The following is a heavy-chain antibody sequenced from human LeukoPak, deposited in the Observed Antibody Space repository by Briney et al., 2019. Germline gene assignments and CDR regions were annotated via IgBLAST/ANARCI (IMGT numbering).Heavy chain of an antibody. Sequence: SETLSLTCTVSGGSISSSSYYWGWIRQPPGKGLEWIGSIYYSGSTYYNPSLKSRVTISVDTSKNQFSLKLSSVTAADTAVYYCARRALRYFDWLLGFNWFDPWGQGTLVTVSS. CDR2: IYYSGST. CDR1: GGSISSSSYY. D-gene: IGHD3-9*01. V-gene: IGHV4-39*01. CDR3: ARRALRYFDWLLGFNWFDP. J-gene: IGHJ5*02.